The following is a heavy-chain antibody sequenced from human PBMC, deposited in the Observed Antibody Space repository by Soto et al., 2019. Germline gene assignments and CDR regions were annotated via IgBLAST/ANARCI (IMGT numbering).Heavy chain of an antibody. CDR1: GFTFSRYA. V-gene: IGHV3-30*04. CDR2: ISRDGSNK. CDR3: ARSRNSAVADSFDF. J-gene: IGHJ4*02. D-gene: IGHD3-10*01. Sequence: QVQVVESGGGVVQPGRSLRLSCAASGFTFSRYAIHWVRQAPGKGLEWVAVISRDGSNKYYVDSVKGRFTISRDNSKNTLYLQMNSLRDDDTAVYYCARSRNSAVADSFDFWGQGTLVTFSS.